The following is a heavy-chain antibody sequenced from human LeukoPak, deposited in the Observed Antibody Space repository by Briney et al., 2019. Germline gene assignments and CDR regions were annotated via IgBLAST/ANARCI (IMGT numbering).Heavy chain of an antibody. V-gene: IGHV4-39*07. CDR1: GGSISSSSYY. CDR2: IYYSGST. CDR3: ARVDLSVVITQIDY. Sequence: PSETLSLTCTVSGGSISSSSYYWGWIRQPPGKGLEWIGSIYYSGSTYYSPSLKSRVTISVDTSKNQFSLKLSSVTAADTAVYYCARVDLSVVITQIDYWGQGTLVTVSS. D-gene: IGHD3-22*01. J-gene: IGHJ4*02.